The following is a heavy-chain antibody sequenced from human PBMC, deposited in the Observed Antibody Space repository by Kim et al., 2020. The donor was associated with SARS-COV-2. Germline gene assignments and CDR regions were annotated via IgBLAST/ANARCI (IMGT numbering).Heavy chain of an antibody. D-gene: IGHD2-15*01. CDR3: ARATCSGGSCYSYYYYMDV. CDR2: IYYSGST. J-gene: IGHJ6*03. CDR1: GGSISSYY. V-gene: IGHV4-59*01. Sequence: SETLSLTCTVSGGSISSYYWSWIRQPPGKGLEWIGYIYYSGSTNYNPSLKSRVTISVDTSKNQFSLKLSSVTAADTAVYYCARATCSGGSCYSYYYYMDV.